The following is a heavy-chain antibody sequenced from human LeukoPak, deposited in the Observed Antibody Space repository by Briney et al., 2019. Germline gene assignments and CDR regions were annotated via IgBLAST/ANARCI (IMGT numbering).Heavy chain of an antibody. D-gene: IGHD6-19*01. V-gene: IGHV3-23*01. J-gene: IGHJ4*02. Sequence: GGSLRLSCAASGFTFSSYAMSWVRQAPGKGLEWVSAISGSGGSTYYADSVKGRFTISRDNSKNTLYLQMNSLRAEDTAVYYCAKSLSLYFALLYSSGWCFSYWGQGTLVTVSS. CDR2: ISGSGGST. CDR1: GFTFSSYA. CDR3: AKSLSLYFALLYSSGWCFSY.